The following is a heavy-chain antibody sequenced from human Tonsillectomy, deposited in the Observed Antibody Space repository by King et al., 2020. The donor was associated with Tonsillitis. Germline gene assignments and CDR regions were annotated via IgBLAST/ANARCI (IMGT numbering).Heavy chain of an antibody. Sequence: QLVQSGGGLVQPGGSLRLSCEASGFTFSSYSMDWVRQAPGKGLEWVSYISSSSSTIYYADSVKGRFTISRDNAKNSLYLQMNSLRAEDTAVYYCARLWFGELPHLDYWGQGTLVTVSS. V-gene: IGHV3-48*01. CDR2: ISSSSSTI. CDR1: GFTFSSYS. J-gene: IGHJ4*02. CDR3: ARLWFGELPHLDY. D-gene: IGHD3-10*01.